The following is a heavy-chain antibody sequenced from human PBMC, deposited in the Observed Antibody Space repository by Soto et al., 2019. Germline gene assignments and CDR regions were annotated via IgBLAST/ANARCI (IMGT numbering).Heavy chain of an antibody. V-gene: IGHV3-23*01. J-gene: IGHJ6*02. CDR2: ISGSGGST. CDR1: GFTFSSDA. CDR3: AKSYGSGSYYDYYYYGMDV. Sequence: GGSLRHSCAASGFTFSSDAMSWVRQAPGKGLEWVSAISGSGGSTYYADSVKGRFTISRDNSKNTLYLQMNSLRAEDTAVYYCAKSYGSGSYYDYYYYGMDVWGQGTTVTVSS. D-gene: IGHD3-10*01.